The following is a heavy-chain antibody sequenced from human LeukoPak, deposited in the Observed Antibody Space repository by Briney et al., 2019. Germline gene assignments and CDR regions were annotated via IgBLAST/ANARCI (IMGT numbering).Heavy chain of an antibody. CDR3: AKPLEY. J-gene: IGHJ4*02. Sequence: GGSLRLSCAASGFTFSNYAMSWVRQASGKGLEWVSTINAGRGSTYYADSVKGRFTISRDNSKNTLYLQMNSLRAEDTAVYYCAKPLEYWGQGTLVTVSS. V-gene: IGHV3-23*01. CDR2: INAGRGST. CDR1: GFTFSNYA.